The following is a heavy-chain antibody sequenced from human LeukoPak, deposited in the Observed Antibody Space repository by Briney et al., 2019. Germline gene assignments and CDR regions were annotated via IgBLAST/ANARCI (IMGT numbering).Heavy chain of an antibody. J-gene: IGHJ4*02. D-gene: IGHD6-19*01. CDR1: GGSFSGYN. V-gene: IGHV4-34*01. Sequence: SETLSLTCAVYGGSFSGYNWSWIRQPPGKGLEWIGEINHSGSTNYNPSLKSRVTISVDTSKNQFSLKLSSVTAADTAVYYCASEQWLNNFDYWGQGTLVTVSS. CDR3: ASEQWLNNFDY. CDR2: INHSGST.